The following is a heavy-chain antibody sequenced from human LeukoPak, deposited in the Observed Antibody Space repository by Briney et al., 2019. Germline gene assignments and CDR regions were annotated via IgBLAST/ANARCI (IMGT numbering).Heavy chain of an antibody. CDR3: AKAGGSAWYEY. J-gene: IGHJ4*02. D-gene: IGHD6-13*01. V-gene: IGHV3-74*01. CDR2: INSDGSST. CDR1: GFTFSNNW. Sequence: GSLRLSRAASGFTFSNNWMHWVRQGPGKGLVWVSRINSDGSSTNYADSVKGRFTISRDNAKNTLYLQMNSLRAEDTAVYYCAKAGGSAWYEYWGQGSLVTVSS.